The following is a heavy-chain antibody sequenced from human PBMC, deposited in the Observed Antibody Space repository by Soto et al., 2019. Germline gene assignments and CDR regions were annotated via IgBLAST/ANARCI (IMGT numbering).Heavy chain of an antibody. CDR3: AASYGSGYRAFDY. CDR1: GDTFSFYT. CDR2: INPIVSMS. Sequence: QVQLVQSGTEVKKPGSSVKVSCKASGDTFSFYTINWVRQAAGLGLEWVGRINPIVSMSNYAQKFQGRVSMTADKSTSTAYMELRSLRSDDTAMYFCAASYGSGYRAFDYWGQGALVTVSS. D-gene: IGHD3-10*01. V-gene: IGHV1-69*02. J-gene: IGHJ4*02.